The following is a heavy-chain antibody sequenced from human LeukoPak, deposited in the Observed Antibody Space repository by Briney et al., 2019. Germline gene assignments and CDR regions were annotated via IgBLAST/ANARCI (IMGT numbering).Heavy chain of an antibody. D-gene: IGHD6-13*01. CDR3: AKDLKQLATYYYYGMDV. CDR2: IRWNSGSI. CDR1: GFTFDDYA. V-gene: IGHV3-9*01. J-gene: IGHJ6*02. Sequence: PGGSLRLSCAASGFTFDDYAMHWVRQAPGKGLEWVSGIRWNSGSIGYADSVKGRFTISRDNAKNSLYLQMNSLRAEDTALYYCAKDLKQLATYYYYGMDVWGQGTTVTVSS.